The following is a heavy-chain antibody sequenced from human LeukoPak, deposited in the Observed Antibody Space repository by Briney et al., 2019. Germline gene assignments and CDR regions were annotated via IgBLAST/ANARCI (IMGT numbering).Heavy chain of an antibody. CDR3: AVMHRYYDGSGYWVQ. CDR1: GFTFGSYA. CDR2: ISTSGGTT. Sequence: GGSLRLSCAASGFTFGSYAMSWVRQAPGKGLEWVSGISTSGGTTFYAESVKGRFTVSRDNPRNTLYMEMNSLRDEDTAVYYCAVMHRYYDGSGYWVQWGQGTPVTVSS. D-gene: IGHD3-22*01. J-gene: IGHJ4*02. V-gene: IGHV3-23*01.